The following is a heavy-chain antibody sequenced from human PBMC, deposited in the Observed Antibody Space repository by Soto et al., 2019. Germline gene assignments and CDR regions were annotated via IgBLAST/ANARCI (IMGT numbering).Heavy chain of an antibody. J-gene: IGHJ5*02. CDR1: GYSFTSYW. CDR2: IYPGDSDT. D-gene: IGHD3-3*01. V-gene: IGHV5-51*01. CDR3: AIGYDFWSGPQGGNWFDP. Sequence: GESLKISCKGSGYSFTSYWIGWVRQMPGKGLEWMGIIYPGDSDTRYSTSFQGQVTISADKSISTAYLQWSSLKASDTAMYYCAIGYDFWSGPQGGNWFDPWGQGTLVTVSS.